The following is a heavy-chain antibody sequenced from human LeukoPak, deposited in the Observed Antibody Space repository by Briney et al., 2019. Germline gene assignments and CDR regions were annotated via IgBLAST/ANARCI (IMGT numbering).Heavy chain of an antibody. Sequence: SETLSLTCAVYGGSFSGYYWSWIRQPPGKGLEWIGEINHSGSTNYNPSPKSRVTISVDTSKNQFSLKLSSVTAADTAVYYCARSGLRWSYYYYGMDVWGQGTTVTVSS. J-gene: IGHJ6*02. CDR3: ARSGLRWSYYYYGMDV. CDR1: GGSFSGYY. D-gene: IGHD4-23*01. V-gene: IGHV4-34*01. CDR2: INHSGST.